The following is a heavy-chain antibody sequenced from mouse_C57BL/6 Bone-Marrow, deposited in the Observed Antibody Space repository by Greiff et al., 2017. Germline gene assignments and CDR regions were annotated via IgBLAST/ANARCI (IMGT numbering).Heavy chain of an antibody. CDR2: IRNKANGYTT. CDR3: ARYTVVAHWYFDD. J-gene: IGHJ1*03. CDR1: GFTFTDYY. Sequence: EVQGVESGGGLVQPGGSLSLSCAASGFTFTDYYMSWVRQPPGKALEWLGFIRNKANGYTTEYSASVKGRFPISRDNSQSSLYLQMKALRAEDSATYYCARYTVVAHWYFDDWGTGTTVTVSS. D-gene: IGHD1-1*01. V-gene: IGHV7-3*01.